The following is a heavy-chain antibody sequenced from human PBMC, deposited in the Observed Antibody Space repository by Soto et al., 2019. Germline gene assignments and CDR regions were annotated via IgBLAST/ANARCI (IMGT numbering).Heavy chain of an antibody. CDR1: GGTFSSYA. J-gene: IGHJ6*02. D-gene: IGHD3-10*01. CDR2: IIPIFGTA. CDR3: ARGVGDSSAPYYGMDV. V-gene: IGHV1-69*01. Sequence: QVQLVQSGAEVKKPGSSVKVSCKASGGTFSSYAISWVRQAPGQGLEWMGGIIPIFGTANYAQKFQGRVTITADESTSTAYRELSSRRCEDTAVYYCARGVGDSSAPYYGMDVWGQGTTVTVSS.